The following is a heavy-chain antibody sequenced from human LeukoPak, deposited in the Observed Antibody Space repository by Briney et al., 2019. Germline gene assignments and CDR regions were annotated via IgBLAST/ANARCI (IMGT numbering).Heavy chain of an antibody. V-gene: IGHV6-1*01. J-gene: IGHJ3*02. CDR2: TYYRSKWYN. Sequence: SQTLSLTCAISGDSVSSNSAAWNWIRQSPSRGLEWLGRTYYRSKWYNDYAVSVKSRITINPDTSKNQFSLKLSSVTAADTAVYYCARHTFRFVGATGDAFDIWGQGTMVTVSS. CDR1: GDSVSSNSAA. D-gene: IGHD1-26*01. CDR3: ARHTFRFVGATGDAFDI.